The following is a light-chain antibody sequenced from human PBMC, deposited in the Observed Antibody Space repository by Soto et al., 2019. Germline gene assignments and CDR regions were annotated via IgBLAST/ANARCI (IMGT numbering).Light chain of an antibody. V-gene: IGKV3-15*01. Sequence: EIAMTQSPVTLSVSHGERATLSCRASQSISRNLAWYQQRPGQTPKLLIYVASTRATGIPARFSGSGSGTEFTLHISSLQSEDFAVYYCQQYNVWPLTFGGGTKVEFK. CDR2: VAS. CDR1: QSISRN. CDR3: QQYNVWPLT. J-gene: IGKJ4*01.